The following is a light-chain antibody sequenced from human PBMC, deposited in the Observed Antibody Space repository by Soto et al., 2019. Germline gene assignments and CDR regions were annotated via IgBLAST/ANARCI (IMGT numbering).Light chain of an antibody. CDR3: QQYYSPPLT. CDR2: WTS. V-gene: IGKV4-1*01. J-gene: IGKJ4*01. Sequence: DIVMTQSPDSLAVSLGARATINCKSSQSVLYSSNNKNYVAWYQQRPGQPPKLLIYWTSIRESGVPDRFSGSGSGTDFTLTISSLQAEDVAVYFCQQYYSPPLTFGGGTKVEIK. CDR1: QSVLYSSNNKNY.